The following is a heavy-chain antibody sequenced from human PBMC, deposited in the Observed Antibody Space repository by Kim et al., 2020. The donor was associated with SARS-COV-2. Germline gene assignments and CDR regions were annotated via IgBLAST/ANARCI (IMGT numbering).Heavy chain of an antibody. CDR1: GFTFSSYS. Sequence: GGSLRLSCAASGFTFSSYSMNWVRQAPGKGLEWVSYISSSSSTIYYADSVKGRFTISRDNAKNSLYLQMNSLRDEDTAVYYCARDGTRVVTPEVHWFDPWGQGTLVTVSS. CDR3: ARDGTRVVTPEVHWFDP. V-gene: IGHV3-48*02. CDR2: ISSSSSTI. J-gene: IGHJ5*02. D-gene: IGHD2-21*02.